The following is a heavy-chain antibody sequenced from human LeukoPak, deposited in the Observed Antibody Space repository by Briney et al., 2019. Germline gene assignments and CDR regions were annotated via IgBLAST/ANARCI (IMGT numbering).Heavy chain of an antibody. D-gene: IGHD3-10*01. CDR3: AREALLWFGESVYYFDY. CDR2: IYYSGST. Sequence: SETLSLTCTVSGGSISSSSYYWGWIRQPPGKGLEWIVSIYYSGSTYYNPSLKSRVTISVDTSKNQFSLKLSSVTAADTAVYYCAREALLWFGESVYYFDYWGQGTLVTVSS. CDR1: GGSISSSSYY. V-gene: IGHV4-39*07. J-gene: IGHJ4*02.